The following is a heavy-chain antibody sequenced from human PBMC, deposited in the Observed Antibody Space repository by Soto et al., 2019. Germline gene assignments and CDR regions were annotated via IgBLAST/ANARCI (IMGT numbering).Heavy chain of an antibody. CDR3: ARRITGSYSDWFDP. J-gene: IGHJ5*02. CDR2: ISPHNGET. CDR1: GYLFTTYG. D-gene: IGHD1-26*01. Sequence: QVQLVQSGAEVKKPGASVKVSCKAAGYLFTTYGVTWVRQAPGQGLEWIGWISPHNGETKYVQKCQGRVTMTTDTSTSTAYMELKTPRSDDTAVYYCARRITGSYSDWFDPWGQGTLVTVSS. V-gene: IGHV1-18*04.